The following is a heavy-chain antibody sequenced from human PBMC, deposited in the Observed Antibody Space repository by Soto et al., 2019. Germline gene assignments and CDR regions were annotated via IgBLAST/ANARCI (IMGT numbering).Heavy chain of an antibody. Sequence: EMYLVDSGGGLVQPGGSLRLSCAASGFSVTANYMIWVRQAPGKGLEFVSVIWTNGGTLYADSMKGRFILSRDNSMNTVYLQMNSLRVEDTAVYYCARAEVDMPTPWGQGTLVTVSS. CDR2: IWTNGGT. D-gene: IGHD2-15*01. CDR3: ARAEVDMPTP. J-gene: IGHJ5*02. CDR1: GFSVTANY. V-gene: IGHV3-66*01.